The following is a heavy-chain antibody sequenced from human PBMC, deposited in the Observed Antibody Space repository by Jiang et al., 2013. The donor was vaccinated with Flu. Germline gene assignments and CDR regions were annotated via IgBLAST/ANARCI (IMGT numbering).Heavy chain of an antibody. CDR1: GGSISSGSYY. CDR2: IYTSGST. V-gene: IGHV4-61*02. D-gene: IGHD1-26*01. CDR3: ARDPVGANGRGGAFDI. J-gene: IGHJ3*02. Sequence: QLVESGPGLVKPSQTLSLTCTVSGGSISSGSYYWSWIRQPAGKGLEWIGRIYTSGSTNYNPSLKSRVTISVDTSKNQFSLKLSSVTAADTAVYYCARDPVGANGRGGAFDIWGQGTMVTVSS.